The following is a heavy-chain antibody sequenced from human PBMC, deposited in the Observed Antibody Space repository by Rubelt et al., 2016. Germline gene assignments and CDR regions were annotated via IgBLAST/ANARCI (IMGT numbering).Heavy chain of an antibody. V-gene: IGHV1-69*04. D-gene: IGHD1-26*01. J-gene: IGHJ5*02. Sequence: QVQLVQSGAEVKKPGSSVKVSCKASGGTFSSYAISWVRQAPGQGLEWMGRIIPILGIANYAEKFQGRVTITADKSTSTAYMELSSLRSEDTAVYYCTGRVGALAYWFDPWGQGTLVTVSS. CDR2: IIPILGIA. CDR3: TGRVGALAYWFDP. CDR1: GGTFSSYA.